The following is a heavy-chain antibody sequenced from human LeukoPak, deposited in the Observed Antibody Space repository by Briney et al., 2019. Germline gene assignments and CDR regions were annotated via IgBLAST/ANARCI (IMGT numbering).Heavy chain of an antibody. CDR3: ATQFVHYDYIWGSYRPGAFDI. CDR2: INHSGST. V-gene: IGHV4-34*01. Sequence: SETLSLTCAVYGGSFSGYYWSWIRQPPGKGLEWIGEINHSGSTNYNPSLKSRVTISVDTSKNQFSLKLSSVTAADTAVYYCATQFVHYDYIWGSYRPGAFDIWGQGTMVTVSS. CDR1: GGSFSGYY. J-gene: IGHJ3*02. D-gene: IGHD3-16*02.